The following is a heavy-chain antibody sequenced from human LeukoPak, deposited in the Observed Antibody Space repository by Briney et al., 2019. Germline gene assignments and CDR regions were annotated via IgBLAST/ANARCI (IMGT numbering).Heavy chain of an antibody. D-gene: IGHD4-17*01. CDR3: ARVSGDYNLYYFDY. J-gene: IGHJ4*02. V-gene: IGHV7-4-1*02. Sequence: GAPVKVSCKASGYTFTSYAMNWVRQAPGQGLEWMGWISTNTGNPTYAQGFTGRFIFSLDTSVSTAYLQISSLKAEDTAVYYCARVSGDYNLYYFDYWGQGTLVTVSS. CDR2: ISTNTGNP. CDR1: GYTFTSYA.